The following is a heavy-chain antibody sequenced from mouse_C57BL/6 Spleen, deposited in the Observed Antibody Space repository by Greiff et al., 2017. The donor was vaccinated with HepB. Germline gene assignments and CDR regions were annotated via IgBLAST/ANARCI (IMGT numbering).Heavy chain of an antibody. CDR1: GYTFTSYW. V-gene: IGHV1-59*01. J-gene: IGHJ3*01. CDR2: IDPSDSYT. CDR3: AGITEAWFAY. D-gene: IGHD2-4*01. Sequence: VQLQQPGAELVRPGTSVKLSCKASGYTFTSYWMHWVKQRPGQGLEWIGVIDPSDSYTNYNQKFKGKATLTVDTSSSTAYMQLSSLTSEDSAVYYCAGITEAWFAYWGQGTLVTVSA.